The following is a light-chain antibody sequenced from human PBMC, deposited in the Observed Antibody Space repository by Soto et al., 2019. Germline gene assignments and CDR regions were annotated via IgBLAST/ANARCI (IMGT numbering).Light chain of an antibody. V-gene: IGLV2-18*02. CDR1: SSDVGSYNR. J-gene: IGLJ2*01. CDR3: SSYTSSITLV. CDR2: EVS. Sequence: QSALTQPPSVSGSPGQSVTISCTGTSSDVGSYNRVSWYQQPPGTAPKLMIYEVSNRPSGVPDRFSGSKSGNTAPLTISGLQAEDEADYYCSSYTSSITLVFGGGTKLTVL.